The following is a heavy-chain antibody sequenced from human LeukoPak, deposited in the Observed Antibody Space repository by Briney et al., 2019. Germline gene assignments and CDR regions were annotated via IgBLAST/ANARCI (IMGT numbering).Heavy chain of an antibody. CDR1: GGSISSSSYY. CDR2: IYYSGST. V-gene: IGHV4-39*07. CDR3: ATDYDILTGPPGFDY. J-gene: IGHJ4*02. D-gene: IGHD3-9*01. Sequence: SETLSLTCTVSGGSISSSSYYWGWIRQPPGKGLEWIGSIYYSGSTYYNPSLKSRVTISVDTSKNQFSLKLSSVTAADTAVYYCATDYDILTGPPGFDYWGQGTLVTVSS.